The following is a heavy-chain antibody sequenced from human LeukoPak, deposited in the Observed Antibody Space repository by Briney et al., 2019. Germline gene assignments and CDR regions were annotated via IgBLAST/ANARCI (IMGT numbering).Heavy chain of an antibody. CDR1: GGSFSGYY. CDR3: ARAHYYGSGSYYMIAY. J-gene: IGHJ4*02. V-gene: IGHV4-34*01. D-gene: IGHD3-10*01. CDR2: INQRGST. Sequence: SETLSLTCAVYGGSFSGYYWSWLRQPPGKGLEGIGEINQRGSTNYNPSLTSRGTISVDTSKNQFSLRLNSVTAADTAVYYCARAHYYGSGSYYMIAYWGQGTLVTVSS.